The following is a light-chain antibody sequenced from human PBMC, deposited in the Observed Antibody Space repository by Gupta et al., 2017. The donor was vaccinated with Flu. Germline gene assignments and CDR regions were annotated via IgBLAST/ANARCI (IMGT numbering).Light chain of an antibody. CDR3: SSYTGSVTV. Sequence: QSALTQPASVSGSPGQSITISCTGTSSDIGYYNYVSWYQQYPGKVPKLMIYEVSYRPSGISDRFSASKSGNTASLTISGLQAEDEADYYCSSYTGSVTVFGGGTKLTVL. V-gene: IGLV2-14*01. CDR1: SSDIGYYNY. J-gene: IGLJ3*02. CDR2: EVS.